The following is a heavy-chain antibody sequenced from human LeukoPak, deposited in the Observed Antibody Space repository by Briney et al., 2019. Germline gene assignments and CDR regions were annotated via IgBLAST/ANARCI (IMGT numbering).Heavy chain of an antibody. CDR2: TYPGDSET. CDR1: GYRFTNYW. CDR3: ARRRDLYSGSYYPFDY. J-gene: IGHJ4*02. V-gene: IGHV5-51*01. Sequence: GESLKISCKGSGYRFTNYWIGWVRQMPGKGLEWMGITYPGDSETRYSPSFQGQATISADKSISIAYLQWSSLKASDTAMYYCARRRDLYSGSYYPFDYWGQGTLVTVSS. D-gene: IGHD1-26*01.